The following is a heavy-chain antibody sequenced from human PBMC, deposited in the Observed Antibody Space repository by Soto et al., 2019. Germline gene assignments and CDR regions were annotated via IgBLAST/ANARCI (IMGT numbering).Heavy chain of an antibody. CDR3: ARGGTTPHNYYYYMDV. Sequence: QVQLQESGPGLVKPSETLSLTCTVSGGSISSYYWSWIRQPPGKGLEWIGYIYYSGSTNYNPSLKSRVTISVDTSKNQFSLKLSSVTAADTAVYYCARGGTTPHNYYYYMDVWGKGTTVTVSS. D-gene: IGHD4-4*01. J-gene: IGHJ6*03. CDR2: IYYSGST. V-gene: IGHV4-59*01. CDR1: GGSISSYY.